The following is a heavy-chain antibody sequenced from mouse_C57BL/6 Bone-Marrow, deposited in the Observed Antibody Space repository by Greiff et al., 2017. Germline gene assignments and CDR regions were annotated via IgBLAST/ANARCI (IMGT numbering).Heavy chain of an antibody. CDR1: GYAFSSSW. D-gene: IGHD1-1*01. V-gene: IGHV1-82*01. CDR3: ARDYYGSSYWYFDV. CDR2: IYPGDGDP. Sequence: VQLQQSGPELVKPGASVKISCKASGYAFSSSWMNWVKQRPGKGLEWIGRIYPGDGDPNYNGKFKGKATLTADKYSSTAYMQLSSLTSEDSAVYFCARDYYGSSYWYFDVWGTGTTVTVAS. J-gene: IGHJ1*03.